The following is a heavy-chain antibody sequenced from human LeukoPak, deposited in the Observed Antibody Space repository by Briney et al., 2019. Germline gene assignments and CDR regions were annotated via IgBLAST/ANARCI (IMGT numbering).Heavy chain of an antibody. V-gene: IGHV1-18*01. CDR3: ARDLTGITAFDS. Sequence: ASVKVSCKTSDYTFTSYGISWVRQAPGQGLEWMGWITTYNGNTHYAQSLQGRVTMTTDTSTSTAYMELRSLRSDDTAVYYCARDLTGITAFDSWGQGTLVTVSS. CDR2: ITTYNGNT. J-gene: IGHJ4*02. CDR1: DYTFTSYG. D-gene: IGHD1-7*01.